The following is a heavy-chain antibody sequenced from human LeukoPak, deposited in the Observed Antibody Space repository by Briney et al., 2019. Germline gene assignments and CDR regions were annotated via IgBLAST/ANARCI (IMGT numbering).Heavy chain of an antibody. J-gene: IGHJ4*02. V-gene: IGHV4-31*03. CDR1: GGSISSGGYY. D-gene: IGHD5-18*01. CDR2: IYYSGST. CDR3: ARQSGYSYGTRGIYFDY. Sequence: SQTLSLTCTVSGGSISSGGYYWRWIRQHPGKGLEWIAYIYYSGSTYYNPSLKSRVTISVDTSKNQFCLKVSSVTAADTAVYYCARQSGYSYGTRGIYFDYWGQGTLVTASS.